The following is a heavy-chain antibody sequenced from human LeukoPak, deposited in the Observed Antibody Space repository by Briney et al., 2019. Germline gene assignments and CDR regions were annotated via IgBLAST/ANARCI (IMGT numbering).Heavy chain of an antibody. V-gene: IGHV3-23*01. CDR1: GFTFTSYA. Sequence: SGGSLRLSCAASGFTFTSYAMSWVRQAPGKGLEWVSAISGSGGSTYSADSVKGRFTISRDNSKNTLYLQMNSLRAEDTAVYYCAKDWRGQYSGYPRALFDYWGQGTLVTVSS. CDR2: ISGSGGST. J-gene: IGHJ4*02. D-gene: IGHD5-12*01. CDR3: AKDWRGQYSGYPRALFDY.